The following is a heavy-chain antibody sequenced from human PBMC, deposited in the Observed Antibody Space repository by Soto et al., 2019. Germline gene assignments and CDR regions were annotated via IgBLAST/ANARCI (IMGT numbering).Heavy chain of an antibody. V-gene: IGHV4-59*08. Sequence: SETLSLPCTFSGCSISSYYWSWIRQHPGKGLEWIGHIYYSGSTNYNPSLKSRVTISVDTSKNQFSLKLSSVTAADTAVYYCARLVDYVGGSYRYIPDLDYWGQGTLVTGSS. J-gene: IGHJ4*02. CDR2: IYYSGST. CDR3: ARLVDYVGGSYRYIPDLDY. D-gene: IGHD3-16*02. CDR1: GCSISSYY.